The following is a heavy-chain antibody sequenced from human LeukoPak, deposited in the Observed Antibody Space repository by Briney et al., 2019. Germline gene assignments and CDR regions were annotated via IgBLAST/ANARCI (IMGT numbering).Heavy chain of an antibody. J-gene: IGHJ4*02. CDR2: INKDGSET. CDR3: AREAYSSNALDY. V-gene: IGHV3-7*03. Sequence: GGSMRLSSAASGFFFGSYWMSWVRQAPGKGRGWVANINKDGSETYYVNSGKGRFTISRDNAKNSLYLQMNSLRAEDTAVYHCAREAYSSNALDYWGQGTLVTVSS. CDR1: GFFFGSYW. D-gene: IGHD6-13*01.